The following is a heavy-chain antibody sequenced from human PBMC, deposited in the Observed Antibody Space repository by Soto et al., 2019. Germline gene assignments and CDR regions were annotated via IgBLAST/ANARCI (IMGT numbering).Heavy chain of an antibody. Sequence: HPGGSLRLSCAASGFTFSSYWMHWVRQVPGKGLVWVSRIKSDGSSTSYAESVKGRFTISRDNAKDTLYVQMYSLRDEDTAVYYCSRDSPNYYDSSTGGGFDIWGRGTMVTVSS. CDR3: SRDSPNYYDSSTGGGFDI. J-gene: IGHJ3*02. D-gene: IGHD3-22*01. CDR2: IKSDGSST. CDR1: GFTFSSYW. V-gene: IGHV3-74*01.